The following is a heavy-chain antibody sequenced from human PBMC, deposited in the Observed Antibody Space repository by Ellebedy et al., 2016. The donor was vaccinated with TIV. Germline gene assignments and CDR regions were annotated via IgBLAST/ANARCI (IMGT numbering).Heavy chain of an antibody. V-gene: IGHV3-23*01. Sequence: GGSLRLSXAASGFAFSDTAMNWVRQAPGKGLEWVATISIGGNTHYADSVNGRFIISRDDSKHTVYLQMNYVTADDTAKYFCVNWILAHFDYWGQGTLVAVSS. CDR1: GFAFSDTA. CDR2: ISIGGNT. CDR3: VNWILAHFDY. D-gene: IGHD2-2*03. J-gene: IGHJ4*02.